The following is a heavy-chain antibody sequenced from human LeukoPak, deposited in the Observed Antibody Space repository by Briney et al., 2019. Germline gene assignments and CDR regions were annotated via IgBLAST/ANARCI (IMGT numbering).Heavy chain of an antibody. V-gene: IGHV3-23*01. J-gene: IGHJ4*02. D-gene: IGHD1-7*01. CDR2: TSDRGDYT. Sequence: GGSLRLSCAASGFAFTNAWMNWVRQAPGKGLEWVSGTSDRGDYTYYADSVKGRFTISRDSSKNTLFLQVNSLRAEDTALYFCARKAQYNGHYPLDYWGQGTLVTVSS. CDR3: ARKAQYNGHYPLDY. CDR1: GFAFTNAW.